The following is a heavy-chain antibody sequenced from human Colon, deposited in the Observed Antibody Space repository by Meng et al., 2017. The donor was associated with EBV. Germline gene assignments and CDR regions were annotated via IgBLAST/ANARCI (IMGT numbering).Heavy chain of an antibody. CDR2: IYYRGST. CDR1: GGSITSTSSY. CDR3: VISSHN. Sequence: LAESGPGLGKPSETLSLTCPFSGGSITSTSSYWGWVRQPPGKGLEWIGSIYYRGSTNYNPSLKSRISMSVDMSKNQFSLKVNSVTAADTAIYYCVISSHNWGQGTLVTVSS. D-gene: IGHD3-3*02. V-gene: IGHV4-39*07. J-gene: IGHJ4*02.